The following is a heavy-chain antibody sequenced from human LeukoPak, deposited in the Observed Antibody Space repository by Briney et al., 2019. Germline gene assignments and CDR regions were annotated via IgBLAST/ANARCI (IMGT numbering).Heavy chain of an antibody. V-gene: IGHV3-74*01. D-gene: IGHD2-21*02. CDR1: GFTFSSYW. CDR3: AREVVVVTDGNYYYYGMDV. Sequence: GGSLGLSCAASGFTFSSYWMHWVRQAPGKGLVCISRVNGDGSSTSYVDSVKGRFTISRDNAKNTLYLQMNSLRAEDTAVYYCAREVVVVTDGNYYYYGMDVWGQGTTVTVSS. CDR2: VNGDGSST. J-gene: IGHJ6*02.